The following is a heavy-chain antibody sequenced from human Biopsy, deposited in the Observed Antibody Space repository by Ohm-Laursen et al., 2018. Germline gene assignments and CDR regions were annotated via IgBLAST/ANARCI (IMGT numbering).Heavy chain of an antibody. CDR2: IYYSGST. D-gene: IGHD2/OR15-2a*01. CDR3: ARATNSTCWPYYYFYGKDV. Sequence: TLSLTCIVFAGSISSDNWSWIRQSPGQGLEWNGNIYYSGSTNYNPSHKRRVILSADTSKNQFSLKLNSVTAADTTEYYCARATNSTCWPYYYFYGKDVWGQGTTVTVSS. J-gene: IGHJ6*02. CDR1: AGSISSDN. V-gene: IGHV4-59*01.